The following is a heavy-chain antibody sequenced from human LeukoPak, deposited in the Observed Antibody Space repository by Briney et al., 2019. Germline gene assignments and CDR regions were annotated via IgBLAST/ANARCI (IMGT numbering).Heavy chain of an antibody. V-gene: IGHV4-39*01. CDR1: GGSISSSSYY. CDR3: ARLLGYCSSTSCPKGPWFDP. D-gene: IGHD2-2*01. Sequence: SETLSLTCTVSGGSISSSSYYWGWIRQPPGKGLEWIVSIYYSGSTYYNPSLKSRVTIPVDASKNQFSLKLSSVTAADTAVYYCARLLGYCSSTSCPKGPWFDPWGQGTLVTVSS. CDR2: IYYSGST. J-gene: IGHJ5*02.